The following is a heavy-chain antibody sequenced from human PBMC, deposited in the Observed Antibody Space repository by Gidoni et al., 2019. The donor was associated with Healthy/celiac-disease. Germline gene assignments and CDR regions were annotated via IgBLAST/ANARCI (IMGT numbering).Heavy chain of an antibody. V-gene: IGHV4-4*02. Sequence: QVQLQESGPGLLKPSGTLSLTCAVSGGSICSSNWWSWVRQPPGKGLEWIGEICHSGSTNYTPSLKSRVTISVDKSKNHFSLKLSSLTAADTAVYYCSRAVDDGDYGIDYWGQGTLVTVSS. D-gene: IGHD4-17*01. CDR1: GGSICSSNW. CDR2: ICHSGST. CDR3: SRAVDDGDYGIDY. J-gene: IGHJ4*02.